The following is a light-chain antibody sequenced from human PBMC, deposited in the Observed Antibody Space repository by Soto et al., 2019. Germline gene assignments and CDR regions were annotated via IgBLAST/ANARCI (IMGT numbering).Light chain of an antibody. V-gene: IGKV3-15*01. CDR1: QGICDT. CDR3: QHYVNWPLT. Sequence: EIVMTQSPATLSGSPGEGATLSCRASQGICDTLAWYQQKPGQTPRLLIYDTSIRATGVPARFSGSRAGAEFTLTSSSLQSEDFAVYYCQHYVNWPLTCGGGTKVE. J-gene: IGKJ4*01. CDR2: DTS.